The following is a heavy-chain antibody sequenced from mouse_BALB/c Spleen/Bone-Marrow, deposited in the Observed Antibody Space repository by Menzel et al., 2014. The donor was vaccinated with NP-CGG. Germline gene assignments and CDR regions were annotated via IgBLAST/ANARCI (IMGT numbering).Heavy chain of an antibody. CDR1: GYAFTNYL. D-gene: IGHD1-1*01. J-gene: IGHJ4*01. CDR3: ARWDTTAMDY. CDR2: INPGSGDT. Sequence: VQLQQSGAELVRPGTSVKVSCKASGYAFTNYLIEWVKQRPGQGLEWIGVINPGSGDTNYNEKFKGKATFTSDTSSNTAYMQLSSLTSEDSAVYYCARWDTTAMDYWGQGTSVTVSS. V-gene: IGHV1-54*02.